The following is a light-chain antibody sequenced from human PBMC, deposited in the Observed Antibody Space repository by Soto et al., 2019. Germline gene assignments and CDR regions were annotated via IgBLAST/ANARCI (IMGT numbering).Light chain of an antibody. J-gene: IGKJ1*01. CDR1: QSVSTTD. CDR3: LQFGNSVRP. Sequence: EIVLTQSPGTLSLSPGERATLSCRASQSVSTTDLVWYQQKPGQPPRLLIYGASTRATGIPDRFSGSGSGTDFNLTISRQEPVDFAVCYWLQFGNSVRPFGTGTEVEV. V-gene: IGKV3-20*01. CDR2: GAS.